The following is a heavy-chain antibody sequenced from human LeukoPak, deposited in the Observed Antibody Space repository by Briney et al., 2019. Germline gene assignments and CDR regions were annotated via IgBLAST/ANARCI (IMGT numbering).Heavy chain of an antibody. CDR2: INPSGGST. CDR1: GYTFTSYY. CDR3: ARDRATIFGVVTDYSYSHGMDV. Sequence: ASVKVSCKASGYTFTSYYMHWVRQAPGQGLEWMGIINPSGGSTSYAQKFQGRVTMTRDTSTSTVYMELSSLRSEDTAVYYCARDRATIFGVVTDYSYSHGMDVWGQGTTVTVSS. V-gene: IGHV1-46*01. D-gene: IGHD3-3*01. J-gene: IGHJ6*02.